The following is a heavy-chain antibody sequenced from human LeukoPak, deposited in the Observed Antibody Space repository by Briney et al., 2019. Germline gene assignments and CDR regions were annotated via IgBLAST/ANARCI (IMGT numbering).Heavy chain of an antibody. Sequence: GGSLRLSCAASGFTFSSYAMSWVRQAPGKGLEWVSAISGSGGSTYYADSVKGRFTISRDNSKNTLYLQMNSLRAEDTAVYYCAKGLGYCSGDTCYYYFDNWGQGTLVTVSS. V-gene: IGHV3-23*01. CDR1: GFTFSSYA. CDR3: AKGLGYCSGDTCYYYFDN. D-gene: IGHD2-15*01. CDR2: ISGSGGST. J-gene: IGHJ4*02.